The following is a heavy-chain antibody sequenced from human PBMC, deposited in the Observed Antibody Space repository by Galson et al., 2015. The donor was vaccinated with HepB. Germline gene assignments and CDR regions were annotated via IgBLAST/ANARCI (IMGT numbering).Heavy chain of an antibody. CDR1: GHSFTSYW. J-gene: IGHJ5*02. D-gene: IGHD7-27*01. CDR2: IYPGDSET. V-gene: IGHV5-51*03. Sequence: QSGAEVKKPGESLKISCKDSGHSFTSYWIGWVRQMPGKGLEWMGIIYPGDSETRYSPSFQGQVTISADKSVSTAYLQLSSLRASDTAIYYCARPPWGSPPRGPQPWGQGTLVTVSS. CDR3: ARPPWGSPPRGPQP.